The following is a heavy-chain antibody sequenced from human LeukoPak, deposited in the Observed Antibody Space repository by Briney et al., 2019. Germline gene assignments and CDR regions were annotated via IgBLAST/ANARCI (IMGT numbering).Heavy chain of an antibody. V-gene: IGHV3-30*04. J-gene: IGHJ4*02. CDR2: ISYDGSNK. CDR3: AKDRLRATLTSFDY. D-gene: IGHD4-17*01. CDR1: GFTFSSYA. Sequence: GGSLRLSCAASGFTFSSYAMHWVRQAPGKGLEWVAVISYDGSNKYYADSVKGRFTISIDNSKNTLYLQMNSLRAEDTAVYYCAKDRLRATLTSFDYWGQGTLVTVSS.